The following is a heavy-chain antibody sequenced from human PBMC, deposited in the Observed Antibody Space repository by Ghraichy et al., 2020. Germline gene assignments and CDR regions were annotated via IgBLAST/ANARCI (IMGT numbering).Heavy chain of an antibody. CDR3: ARNLNYYDGSGHYYYHYGVDV. Sequence: GGSLRLSCAASGFTFSGYWMSWVRQAPGEGLEWVANIKQDGGEKYYVDSVRGRFTISRDNAKNSVYLQMSSLRAEDTAVYYCARNLNYYDGSGHYYYHYGVDVWGQGTTVTVSS. D-gene: IGHD3-22*01. CDR2: IKQDGGEK. CDR1: GFTFSGYW. V-gene: IGHV3-7*01. J-gene: IGHJ6*02.